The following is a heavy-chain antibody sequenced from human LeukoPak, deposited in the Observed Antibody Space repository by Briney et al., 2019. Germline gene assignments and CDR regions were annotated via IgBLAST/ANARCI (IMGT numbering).Heavy chain of an antibody. V-gene: IGHV4-61*02. D-gene: IGHD1-26*01. CDR3: ARDTRGGATQYDY. CDR2: VYSSGST. Sequence: SETLSLTCTVSGGSINSGTHYWTWIRQPAGKGLEWIGRVYSSGSTDSNPSLRSRLSMSVDASKNQFSLKLSSVTAADTAVYYCARDTRGGATQYDYWGQGTLVTVSS. J-gene: IGHJ4*02. CDR1: GGSINSGTHY.